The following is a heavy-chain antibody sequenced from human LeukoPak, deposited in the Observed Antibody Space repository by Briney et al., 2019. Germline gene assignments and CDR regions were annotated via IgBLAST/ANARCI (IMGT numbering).Heavy chain of an antibody. Sequence: GGSLRLSCAASRFTFSDYWMHWVRQAPGKGLVWVSRINSDASRPSYADSVKGRFTISRDNAKNILYLQMNSLRVEDTALYYCTTETREAVSGDHQTDSFDLWGQGTMVSVSS. D-gene: IGHD2-15*01. CDR3: TTETREAVSGDHQTDSFDL. V-gene: IGHV3-74*01. CDR2: INSDASRP. CDR1: RFTFSDYW. J-gene: IGHJ3*01.